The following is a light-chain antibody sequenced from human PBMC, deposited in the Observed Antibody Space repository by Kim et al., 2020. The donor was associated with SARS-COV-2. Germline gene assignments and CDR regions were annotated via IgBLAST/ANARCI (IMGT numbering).Light chain of an antibody. CDR1: QSIIKW. J-gene: IGKJ2*01. Sequence: SASVGDRVTSTCLASQSIIKWLAWYQQKPGKAPKLLIYDASTLESGVPSRFSGGGSGTEFTLTISSLQPDDFATYYCQQYNSYMYTFGQGTKLEI. V-gene: IGKV1-5*01. CDR2: DAS. CDR3: QQYNSYMYT.